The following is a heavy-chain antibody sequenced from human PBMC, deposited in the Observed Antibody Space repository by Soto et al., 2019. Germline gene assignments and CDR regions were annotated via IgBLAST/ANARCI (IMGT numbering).Heavy chain of an antibody. CDR2: IYHSGST. CDR1: GGSISSGGYS. CDR3: ARDDSGFSGSHYIDYFNY. J-gene: IGHJ4*02. D-gene: IGHD1-26*01. Sequence: SLTCAVSGGSISSGGYSWSCIRQPPGKGLEWIGYIYHSGSTYYNPSLKSRVTISVDRSKNQFSLNLSSVTAADTAIYYFARDDSGFSGSHYIDYFNYWGQGALVTVSS. V-gene: IGHV4-30-2*01.